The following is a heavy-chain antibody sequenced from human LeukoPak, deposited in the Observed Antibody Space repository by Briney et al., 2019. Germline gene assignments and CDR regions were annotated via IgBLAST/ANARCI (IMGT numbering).Heavy chain of an antibody. J-gene: IGHJ4*02. V-gene: IGHV1-24*01. D-gene: IGHD6-19*01. CDR3: ATEQWPNSRFDY. CDR1: GYTLTELS. CDR2: FDPEDGET. Sequence: ASVKVSCKVSGYTLTELSMHWVRQAPGKGLEWMGGFDPEDGETIYAQKFQGGVTMTEDTSTDTAYMELSSLRSEDTAVYYCATEQWPNSRFDYWGQGTLVTVSS.